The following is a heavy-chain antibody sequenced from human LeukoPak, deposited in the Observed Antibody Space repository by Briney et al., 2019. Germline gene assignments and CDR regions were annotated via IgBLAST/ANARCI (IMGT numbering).Heavy chain of an antibody. CDR2: ISSSGSTI. Sequence: PGGSLRLSCAASGFTFSDYYTSWIRQAPGKGLEWVSYISSSGSTIYYADSVKGRFTISRDNAKNSLYLQMNSLRAEDTAVYYCARVTPGLIAVAGTGWFDPWGQGTLVTVSS. D-gene: IGHD6-19*01. J-gene: IGHJ5*02. V-gene: IGHV3-11*01. CDR3: ARVTPGLIAVAGTGWFDP. CDR1: GFTFSDYY.